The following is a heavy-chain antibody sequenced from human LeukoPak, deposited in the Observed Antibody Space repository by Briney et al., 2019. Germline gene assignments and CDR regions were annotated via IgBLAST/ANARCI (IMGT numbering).Heavy chain of an antibody. CDR3: ARESGWFGELPFS. CDR2: ISSSGSTI. Sequence: GGSLRLSCGASGFTFSSYEMNWVRQAPGKGLEWVSYISSSGSTIYYADSVKGRFTISRDNAKNSLYLQMNSLRAEDTAVYYCARESGWFGELPFSWGQGTLVTVSS. D-gene: IGHD3-10*01. CDR1: GFTFSSYE. V-gene: IGHV3-48*03. J-gene: IGHJ5*02.